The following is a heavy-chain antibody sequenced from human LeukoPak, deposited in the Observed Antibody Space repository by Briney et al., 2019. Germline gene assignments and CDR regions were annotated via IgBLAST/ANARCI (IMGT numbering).Heavy chain of an antibody. Sequence: GASVTVSCKASGYTFTGHYMHWVRQAPRQGLEWMGWINPNSGGTNYAQKFQGRVTMTRDTSISTAYMELSRLRSDDTAVYYCARVGSGYSYHFDYWGQGTLVTVSS. CDR2: INPNSGGT. CDR3: ARVGSGYSYHFDY. V-gene: IGHV1-2*02. D-gene: IGHD3-22*01. J-gene: IGHJ4*02. CDR1: GYTFTGHY.